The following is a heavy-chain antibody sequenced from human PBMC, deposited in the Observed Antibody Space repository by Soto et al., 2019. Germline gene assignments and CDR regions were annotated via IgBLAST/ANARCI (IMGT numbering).Heavy chain of an antibody. D-gene: IGHD2-15*01. CDR1: GFTFSSYA. V-gene: IGHV3-23*01. CDR2: VSGSGSST. J-gene: IGHJ5*02. CDR3: AKDNSLHWFDP. Sequence: GGSLRLSCEASGFTFSSYAMSWVRQAPGKGLEWVSDVSGSGSSTYYADSVKGRFTISRDNAKNSLYLQMDSLRAEDTATYYCAKDNSLHWFDPWGQGTLVTVSS.